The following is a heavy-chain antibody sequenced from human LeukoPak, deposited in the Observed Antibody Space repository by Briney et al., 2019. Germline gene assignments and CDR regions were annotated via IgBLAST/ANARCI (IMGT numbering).Heavy chain of an antibody. J-gene: IGHJ4*02. Sequence: SETLSLTCTVSGGSISSYYWSWIRQPPGKGLEWIGYIYYSGSTNYNPSLKSRVTISVVTSKNQFSLKLSSVTAADTAVYYCARGTTETGYLNWGQGTLVTVSS. D-gene: IGHD3-9*01. CDR2: IYYSGST. CDR1: GGSISSYY. CDR3: ARGTTETGYLN. V-gene: IGHV4-59*01.